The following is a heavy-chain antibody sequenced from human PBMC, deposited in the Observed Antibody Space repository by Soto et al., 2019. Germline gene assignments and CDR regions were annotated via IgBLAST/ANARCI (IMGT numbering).Heavy chain of an antibody. CDR2: IIPIFGTA. CDR1: GGTFSSYA. CDR3: ARALHSGYHGTVHFDY. D-gene: IGHD5-12*01. V-gene: IGHV1-69*12. Sequence: QVQLVQSGAEVKKPGSSVKVSCKASGGTFSSYAISWVRQAPGQRLEWMGGIIPIFGTANYAQKFQGRVTITADESTSTAYMDLSSLRSEDTAVYYCARALHSGYHGTVHFDYWGQGTLVTVSS. J-gene: IGHJ4*02.